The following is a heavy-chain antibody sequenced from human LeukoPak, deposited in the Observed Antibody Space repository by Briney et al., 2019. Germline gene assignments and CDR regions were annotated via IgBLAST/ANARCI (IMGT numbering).Heavy chain of an antibody. CDR3: AKDWSYHYTVDY. CDR2: INHSGST. J-gene: IGHJ4*02. D-gene: IGHD3-16*02. CDR1: GGSFSGYY. Sequence: SETLSLTCTVYGGSFSGYYWSWIRQPPGKGLEWIGEINHSGSTNYNPSLKSRGTISVDTSKNQFSLKLSSVTAADTAVYYCAKDWSYHYTVDYWGQGTLVTVSS. V-gene: IGHV4-34*01.